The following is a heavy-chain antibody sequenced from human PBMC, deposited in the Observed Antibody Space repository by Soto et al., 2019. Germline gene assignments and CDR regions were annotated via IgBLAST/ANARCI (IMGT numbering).Heavy chain of an antibody. D-gene: IGHD2-15*01. Sequence: GGSLRLSCAASVFTFSSYGMHWVRQAPGKGLEWVAVIWYDGSNKYYADSVKGRFTISRDNSKNTLYLQMNSLRAEDTAVYYCARERALVGSTYYYYGMDVWGQGTTVTVSS. CDR3: ARERALVGSTYYYYGMDV. V-gene: IGHV3-33*01. J-gene: IGHJ6*02. CDR1: VFTFSSYG. CDR2: IWYDGSNK.